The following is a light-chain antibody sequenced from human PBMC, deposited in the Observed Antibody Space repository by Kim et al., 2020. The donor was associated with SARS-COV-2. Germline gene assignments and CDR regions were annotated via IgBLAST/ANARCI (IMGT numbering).Light chain of an antibody. J-gene: IGKJ2*01. CDR3: QQYYTTPYT. CDR2: WAS. CDR1: QSILYSSNNKNY. V-gene: IGKV4-1*01. Sequence: RATINCKSSQSILYSSNNKNYLAWFQQKPGQPPKLLIYWASTRESGVPVRFSGSGSGTDFTLTISSLQAEDVAVYYCQQYYTTPYTFGQGTKLEI.